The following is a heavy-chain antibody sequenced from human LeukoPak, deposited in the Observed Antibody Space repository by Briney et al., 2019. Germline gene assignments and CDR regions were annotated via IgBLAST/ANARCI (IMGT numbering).Heavy chain of an antibody. V-gene: IGHV4-34*01. CDR1: GGSITGYY. Sequence: SETLSLTCAVYGGSITGYYWSWIRQTPGRGLEWVGEIHYTGATSYNPSLKSRATISTDTSKNQFSLRLSSVTAADTAVYYCARGNVLPGYCFDFWGQGALVTV. D-gene: IGHD3-9*01. CDR3: ARGNVLPGYCFDF. J-gene: IGHJ4*02. CDR2: IHYTGAT.